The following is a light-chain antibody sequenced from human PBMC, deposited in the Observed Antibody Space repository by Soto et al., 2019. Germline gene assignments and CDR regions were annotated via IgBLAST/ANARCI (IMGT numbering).Light chain of an antibody. CDR1: LGISSS. Sequence: DIQLTQSPSFLSASVGDRVTITCRASLGISSSLAWYQQKPGNAPKLLISAASSLQSGVPSRFSGRGSGTEFTLTISSLQPADFATYYCQQLNSFPHTFGQGTKLEIK. J-gene: IGKJ2*01. CDR2: AAS. V-gene: IGKV1-9*01. CDR3: QQLNSFPHT.